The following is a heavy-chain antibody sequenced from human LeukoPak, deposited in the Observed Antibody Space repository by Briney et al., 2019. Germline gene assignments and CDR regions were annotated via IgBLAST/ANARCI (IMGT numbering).Heavy chain of an antibody. CDR1: KYTFTSYD. D-gene: IGHD5-18*01. J-gene: IGHJ4*02. V-gene: IGHV1-8*01. Sequence: GASVKVSCKASKYTFTSYDINWVRQATGQGLEWMGWMNPNSGNTGYAQKFQGRVSMTRNTSISTAYMELSSLRSEDTAVYYCARGTGGYNYGNFDYWGQGTLVTVSS. CDR2: MNPNSGNT. CDR3: ARGTGGYNYGNFDY.